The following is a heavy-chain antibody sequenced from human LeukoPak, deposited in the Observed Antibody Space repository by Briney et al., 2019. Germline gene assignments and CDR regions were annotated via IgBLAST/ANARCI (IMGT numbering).Heavy chain of an antibody. D-gene: IGHD6-13*01. V-gene: IGHV4-59*01. J-gene: IGHJ4*02. CDR2: IYYSGST. Sequence: SETLSLTCTVSGGSISSYYWSWIRQPPGKGLEWIGYIYYSGSTNYNPSLKSRVTISVDTSKNQFSLKLTSVTAADTAVYYCARAGTSSWYLDYWGQGTLVTLSS. CDR3: ARAGTSSWYLDY. CDR1: GGSISSYY.